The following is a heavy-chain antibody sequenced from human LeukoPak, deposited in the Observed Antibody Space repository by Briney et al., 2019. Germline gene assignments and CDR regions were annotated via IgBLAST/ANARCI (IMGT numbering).Heavy chain of an antibody. CDR1: GGXISSSSYY. Sequence: SETLSLTCTVSGGXISSSSYYWGWIRQPPGKGLEWIGSIYYSGSTYYNPSLKSRVTISVDTSKNQFSLKLSSVTAADTAVYYCARQGIVVVVAALDAFDIWGQGTMVTVSS. CDR2: IYYSGST. V-gene: IGHV4-39*01. D-gene: IGHD2-15*01. CDR3: ARQGIVVVVAALDAFDI. J-gene: IGHJ3*02.